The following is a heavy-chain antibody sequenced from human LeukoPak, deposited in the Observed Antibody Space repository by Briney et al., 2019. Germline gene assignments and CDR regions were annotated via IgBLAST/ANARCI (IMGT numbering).Heavy chain of an antibody. J-gene: IGHJ5*02. CDR3: AKGWFDP. Sequence: GGSLRLSCAASGFTFSSYGMHWVRQAPGKGLEWVVVISYDGSNKYYADSVKGRFTISRDNSKNTLYLQMNSLRAEDTAVYYCAKGWFDPWGQGTLVTVSS. V-gene: IGHV3-30*18. CDR1: GFTFSSYG. CDR2: ISYDGSNK.